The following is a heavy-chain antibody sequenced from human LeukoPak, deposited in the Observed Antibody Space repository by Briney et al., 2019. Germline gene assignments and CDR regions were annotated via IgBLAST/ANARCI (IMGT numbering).Heavy chain of an antibody. CDR2: IYYSGST. CDR1: GGSISSYY. CDR3: ARGRRRYSSSWAY. Sequence: SETLSLTCTVSGGSISSYYWSWIRQPPGKGLECIGYIYYSGSTNYNPSLKSRVTISVDTSKNQFSLKLSSVTAADTAVYYCARGRRRYSSSWAYWGQGNLVTVSS. V-gene: IGHV4-59*12. J-gene: IGHJ4*02. D-gene: IGHD6-6*01.